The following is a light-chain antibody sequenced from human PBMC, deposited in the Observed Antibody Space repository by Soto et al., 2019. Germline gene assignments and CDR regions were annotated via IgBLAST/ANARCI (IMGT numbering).Light chain of an antibody. V-gene: IGKV1-39*01. CDR3: QQNYSTPL. CDR2: AAS. J-gene: IGKJ4*01. Sequence: DMQMTQSPSSLSASVGDRVTITCRAIQSISSYLNWYQQKPGKAPKLLIYAASSLQSGVPSRFSVSGSGTDFTLTISSLLTEDFATYYCQQNYSTPLFGGGTKVEIK. CDR1: QSISSY.